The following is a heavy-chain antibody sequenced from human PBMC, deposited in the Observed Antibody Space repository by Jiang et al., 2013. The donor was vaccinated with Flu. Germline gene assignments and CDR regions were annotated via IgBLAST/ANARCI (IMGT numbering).Heavy chain of an antibody. CDR3: AHKRGVGAPGTDSPHSTDY. CDR2: IYANDDK. V-gene: IGHV2-5*01. Sequence: KPTQTLTLTCTFSGFSLSGSAMVVGWIRQPPGKAPEWLTFIYANDDKRYRPSLQSRLTITKDTSKNLVVLIMTNMDPVDTATYYCAHKRGVGAPGTDSPHSTDYWGQGVLVTVSS. J-gene: IGHJ4*02. D-gene: IGHD6-13*01. CDR1: GFSLSGSAMV.